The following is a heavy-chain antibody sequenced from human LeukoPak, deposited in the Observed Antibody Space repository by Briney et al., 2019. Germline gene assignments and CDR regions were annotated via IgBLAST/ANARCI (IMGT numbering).Heavy chain of an antibody. Sequence: GGSLRLSCGASGFTFSDYYMSWIRQAPGKGLEWVSYISSSGSTIYYADSVKGRFTISRDNAKNSLYLQMNSLRAEDTAVYYCARESVAAFNGKDYWGQGTLVTVSS. CDR2: ISSSGSTI. CDR3: ARESVAAFNGKDY. V-gene: IGHV3-11*04. D-gene: IGHD6-6*01. CDR1: GFTFSDYY. J-gene: IGHJ4*02.